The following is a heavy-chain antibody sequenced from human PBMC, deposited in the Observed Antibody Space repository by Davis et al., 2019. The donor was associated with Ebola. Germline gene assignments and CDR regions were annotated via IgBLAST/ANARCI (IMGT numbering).Heavy chain of an antibody. J-gene: IGHJ4*02. V-gene: IGHV3-73*01. CDR3: TSTLIVTNDDY. D-gene: IGHD1-26*01. CDR1: GLTSSGSA. Sequence: GGLLRPSCAAPGLTSSGSAMHWARQASGKGLEWVGRIRSKANSYATAYAASVKGRFTISRDDSKNTAYLQMNSLKTEDTAVYYCTSTLIVTNDDYWGQGTLVTVSS. CDR2: IRSKANSYAT.